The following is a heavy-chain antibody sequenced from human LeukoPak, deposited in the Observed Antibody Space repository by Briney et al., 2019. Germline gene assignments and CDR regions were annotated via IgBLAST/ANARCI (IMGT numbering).Heavy chain of an antibody. CDR2: ISAYNGNT. J-gene: IGHJ5*02. Sequence: GASVKVSCKASGYTFTSYGISWVRQAPGQGLEWMGWISAYNGNTNYAQKLQGRVTMTTDTSTSTAYMELRSLRSDDTAVYYCARAALRYFDWLPGGNWFDPWGQGTLVTVSS. CDR1: GYTFTSYG. V-gene: IGHV1-18*01. CDR3: ARAALRYFDWLPGGNWFDP. D-gene: IGHD3-9*01.